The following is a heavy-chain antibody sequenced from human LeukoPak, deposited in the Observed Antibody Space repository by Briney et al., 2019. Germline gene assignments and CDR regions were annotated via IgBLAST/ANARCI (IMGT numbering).Heavy chain of an antibody. Sequence: GGSLRLSCAASGFTVSSNYMSWVRQAPGKGLEWVSVIYPVGTYYAESVKGRFSISRDNSRNTVYLQMNGLRADDTAVYYCARGRDGDYVNWYDPWGQGIPVTVSS. CDR3: ARGRDGDYVNWYDP. J-gene: IGHJ5*02. CDR2: IYPVGT. D-gene: IGHD4-17*01. V-gene: IGHV3-53*01. CDR1: GFTVSSNY.